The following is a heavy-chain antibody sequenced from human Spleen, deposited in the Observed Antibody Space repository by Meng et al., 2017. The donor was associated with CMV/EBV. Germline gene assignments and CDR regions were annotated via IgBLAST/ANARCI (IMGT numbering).Heavy chain of an antibody. J-gene: IGHJ4*02. V-gene: IGHV1-69-2*01. Sequence: KLSGYTFTDYSIHWVQQAPVKGLEWMGLVDPEDGETFYAEKFAGRLTILVDRSARSSSMQLTSLKSADPAVFYCVTGGGDGYGYLGRWGQGTLVTSPQ. D-gene: IGHD2-21*02. CDR2: VDPEDGET. CDR1: GYTFTDYS. CDR3: VTGGGDGYGYLGR.